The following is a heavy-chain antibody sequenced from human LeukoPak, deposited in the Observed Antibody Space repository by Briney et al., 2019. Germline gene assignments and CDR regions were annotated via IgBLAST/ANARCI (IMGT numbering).Heavy chain of an antibody. J-gene: IGHJ4*03. CDR2: IYWNDDK. D-gene: IGHD3-16*01. CDR3: AHRLRGSYVDY. CDR1: GFSLSTSGVG. Sequence: VSGPTLVKPTQTLTLTCTFSGFSLSTSGVGVGWIRQPPGKALEWLALIYWNDDKRYSPSLKSRLTITKDTSKNQVVLTMTNMDPVDTASRYCAHRLRGSYVDYWGQGTLVTVSS. V-gene: IGHV2-5*01.